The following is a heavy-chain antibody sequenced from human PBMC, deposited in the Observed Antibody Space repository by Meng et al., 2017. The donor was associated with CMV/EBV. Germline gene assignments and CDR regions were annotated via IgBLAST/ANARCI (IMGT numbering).Heavy chain of an antibody. V-gene: IGHV4-34*01. D-gene: IGHD2-15*01. CDR1: GGSFSGYY. Sequence: VELQQWGAGLLTPSETLSLTCAVYGGSFSGYYWSWIRQPPGKGLEWIGEINHSGSTNYNPSLKSRVTISVDTSKNQFSLKLSSVTAADTAVYYCARPKGGSLLRAPFDYWGQGTLVTVSS. J-gene: IGHJ4*02. CDR2: INHSGST. CDR3: ARPKGGSLLRAPFDY.